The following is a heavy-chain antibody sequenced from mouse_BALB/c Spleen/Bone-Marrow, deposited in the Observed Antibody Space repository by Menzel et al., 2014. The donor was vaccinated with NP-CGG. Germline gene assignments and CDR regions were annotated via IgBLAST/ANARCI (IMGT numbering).Heavy chain of an antibody. CDR3: AFYYCGRSSFAY. D-gene: IGHD1-1*01. CDR2: IDPANVNT. Sequence: VQLQQPGAELVKPGASVKLSCTASDFNIKDAYMHWVKQRPEQGLEWIGRIDPANVNTKYDTKFQGKATITADTSSNTAYLLHSRLTSEDTAVYYGAFYYCGRSSFAYWGQGTLVTVSA. V-gene: IGHV14-3*02. J-gene: IGHJ3*01. CDR1: DFNIKDAY.